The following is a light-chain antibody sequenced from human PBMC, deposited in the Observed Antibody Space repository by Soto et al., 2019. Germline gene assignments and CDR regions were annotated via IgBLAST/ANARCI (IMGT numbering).Light chain of an antibody. J-gene: IGKJ2*01. V-gene: IGKV3-15*01. CDR2: GAS. Sequence: EIIMTQSPGTLSVSPGERATLSCWASQSVGTNLAWYQQKPGQAPRLLIFGASIRATGCPARFSGSGSESDFTLTITSLQSEDFVVYYCQQYSKWPSYTFGQGTKVEI. CDR1: QSVGTN. CDR3: QQYSKWPSYT.